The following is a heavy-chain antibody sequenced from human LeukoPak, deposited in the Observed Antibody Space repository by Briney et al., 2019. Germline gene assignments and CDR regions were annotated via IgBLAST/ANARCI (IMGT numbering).Heavy chain of an antibody. V-gene: IGHV3-33*06. CDR3: AKDKIAAAGTVYYFDY. J-gene: IGHJ4*02. Sequence: GGSLRLSCAASGFAFSSYGMHWVRQAPGKGLEWVALIWYDGSKKYYADSVKGRFTISRDNSKNTLYLQMNSLRAEDTAVYYCAKDKIAAAGTVYYFDYWGQGTLVTVSS. CDR1: GFAFSSYG. CDR2: IWYDGSKK. D-gene: IGHD6-13*01.